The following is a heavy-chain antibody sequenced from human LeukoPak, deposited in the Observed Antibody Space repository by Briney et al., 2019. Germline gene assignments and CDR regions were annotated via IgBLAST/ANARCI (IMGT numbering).Heavy chain of an antibody. CDR2: IYYSGST. J-gene: IGHJ5*02. V-gene: IGHV4-61*05. CDR1: GGSISSSNFY. Sequence: SETLSLTCTVSGGSISSSNFYWGWIRQPPGKGLEWIGYIYYSGSTNYNPSLKSRVTISVDTSKNQFSLKLSSVTAAGTAVYYCARVPYGSGSFPLGRSVWFDPWGQGTLVTVSS. D-gene: IGHD3-10*01. CDR3: ARVPYGSGSFPLGRSVWFDP.